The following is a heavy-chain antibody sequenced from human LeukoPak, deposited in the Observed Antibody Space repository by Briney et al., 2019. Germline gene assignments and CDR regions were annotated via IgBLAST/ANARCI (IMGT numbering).Heavy chain of an antibody. CDR3: ALAAMVGGRVDY. CDR1: GGSFSSYY. V-gene: IGHV4-34*01. CDR2: INHSGST. Sequence: SETLSLTCAVYGGSFSSYYWSWIRQPPGKGLEWIGEINHSGSTNYNPSLKSRVTISVDTSKNQFSLKLSSVTAADTAVYYCALAAMVGGRVDYWGHGTLVTVSS. J-gene: IGHJ4*01. D-gene: IGHD5-18*01.